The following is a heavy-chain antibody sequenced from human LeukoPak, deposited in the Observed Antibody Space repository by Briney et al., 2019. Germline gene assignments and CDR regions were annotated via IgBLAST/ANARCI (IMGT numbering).Heavy chain of an antibody. D-gene: IGHD2-15*01. V-gene: IGHV3-43D*04. CDR1: VFNFDEYA. J-gene: IGHJ5*02. CDR3: AKDNLRGGFDP. CDR2: ISWDGGST. Sequence: GGSLRLSCAASVFNFDEYAMHWVRQAPGKGLEWVSLISWDGGSTYYADSVKGRFTISRDNSKNSLYLQMNSLRAEDTALYYCAKDNLRGGFDPWGQGTLVTVSS.